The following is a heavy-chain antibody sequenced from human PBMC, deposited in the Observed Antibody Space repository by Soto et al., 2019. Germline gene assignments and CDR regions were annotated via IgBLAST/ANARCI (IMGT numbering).Heavy chain of an antibody. V-gene: IGHV1-3*04. J-gene: IGHJ4*02. Sequence: GASVKVSCKASGYTFTDYAMHWVRQAPGQRLEWMGWISTGNGNTKYSQKFQGRVTITRDTSATTAYMELSSLRSEDTAVYYCAKGSQMWTPDYWRQGTLVTVSS. CDR1: GYTFTDYA. CDR3: AKGSQMWTPDY. CDR2: ISTGNGNT. D-gene: IGHD2-21*01.